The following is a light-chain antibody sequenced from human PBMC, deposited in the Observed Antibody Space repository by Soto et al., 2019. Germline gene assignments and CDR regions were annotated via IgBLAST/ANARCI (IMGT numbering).Light chain of an antibody. V-gene: IGKV1-39*01. CDR3: QQSYSTTWT. CDR1: QGISTY. CDR2: AAS. J-gene: IGKJ1*01. Sequence: DIQMTQSPSSLSASVGDRVTITCRASQGISTYLNWYQQKPGKAPKVLIYAASSLQSGVPSRFSGSGSGTDFTLTISSLQPEDFATYSCQQSYSTTWTFGQGTKVDIK.